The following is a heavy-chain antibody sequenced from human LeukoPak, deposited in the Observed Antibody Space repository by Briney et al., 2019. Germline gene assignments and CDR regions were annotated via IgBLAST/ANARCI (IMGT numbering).Heavy chain of an antibody. CDR1: GFGFSRYW. CDR2: IYRDGSTT. CDR3: AKGYCISTSCYLDY. V-gene: IGHV3-74*01. D-gene: IGHD2-2*01. Sequence: RSGGSLRLSCAASGFGFSRYWMHWVRQAPGTGLKWVSRIYRDGSTTDYADSVKGRFSISRDNAKNSLYLQMNSLRAEDMAFYYCAKGYCISTSCYLDYWGQGTLVTVSS. J-gene: IGHJ4*02.